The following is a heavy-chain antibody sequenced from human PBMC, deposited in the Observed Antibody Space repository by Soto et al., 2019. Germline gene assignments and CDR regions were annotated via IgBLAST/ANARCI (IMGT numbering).Heavy chain of an antibody. CDR1: GFTFSEYG. Sequence: QVQLVESGGGVVQPGRSLRLSCEASGFTFSEYGMHWVRQAPGKGLEWVAGISHRGDNKYIADSAKGRFTISRDNSKNMLFLQMNSMRVEETAVYHCATVGYCSEDSCYTLTIRYGMDVWGQGPTVIVSS. CDR3: ATVGYCSEDSCYTLTIRYGMDV. V-gene: IGHV3-30-3*01. CDR2: ISHRGDNK. J-gene: IGHJ6*02. D-gene: IGHD2-15*01.